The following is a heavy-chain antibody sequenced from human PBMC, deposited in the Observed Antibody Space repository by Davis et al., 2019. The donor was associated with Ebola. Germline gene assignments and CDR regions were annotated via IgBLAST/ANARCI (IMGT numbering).Heavy chain of an antibody. Sequence: GESLKISCAASGFTFSSYSMTWVRQAPGKGLEWVSVIGYGGADIQYADSVKGRFTISRDNAKNSLCLQMNSLRAEDTAVYYCARDLRAIGMDVWGQGTTVTVSS. D-gene: IGHD5/OR15-5a*01. V-gene: IGHV3-21*01. CDR3: ARDLRAIGMDV. CDR1: GFTFSSYS. CDR2: IGYGGADI. J-gene: IGHJ6*02.